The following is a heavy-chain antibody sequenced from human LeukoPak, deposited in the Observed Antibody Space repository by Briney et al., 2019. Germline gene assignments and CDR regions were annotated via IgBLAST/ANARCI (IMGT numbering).Heavy chain of an antibody. D-gene: IGHD6-19*01. CDR3: AKEIAVAGTGSYDYYYYYGMDV. V-gene: IGHV3-43*02. CDR1: GFTFDDYA. J-gene: IGHJ6*02. CDR2: ISGDGGST. Sequence: GGSLRLSCAASGFTFDDYAMHWVRQAPGKGLEWVSLISGDGGSTYYADSVKGRFTISGDNSKNSLYLQMNSLRTEDTALYYCAKEIAVAGTGSYDYYYYYGMDVWGQGTTVTVSS.